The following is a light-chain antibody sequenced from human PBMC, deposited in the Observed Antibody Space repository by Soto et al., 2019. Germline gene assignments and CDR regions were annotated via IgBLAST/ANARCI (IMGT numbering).Light chain of an antibody. CDR1: SSDVGGYKF. CDR2: EVS. Sequence: QSVLTQPASVSGSPGQSITISCTGTSSDVGGYKFVSWYQQHPGNAPKLIIYEVSNRPSGVSNRFSGSKSGNTASLTISGLQAEDEADYYCCSYADNSTWVFGGGTKVTVL. CDR3: CSYADNSTWV. V-gene: IGLV2-23*02. J-gene: IGLJ3*02.